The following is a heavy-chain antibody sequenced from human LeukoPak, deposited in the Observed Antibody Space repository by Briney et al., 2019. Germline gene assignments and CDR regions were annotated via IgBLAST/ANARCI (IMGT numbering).Heavy chain of an antibody. CDR2: IYYSGST. CDR3: ARVGSEGILTGYYRFDY. D-gene: IGHD3-9*01. J-gene: IGHJ4*02. Sequence: PSETLSLTCTVSGGSISSSSYYWGWIRQPPGKGLEWIGSIYYSGSTNYNPSLKSRVTISVDKSKNQFSLKLSSVTAADTAVYYCARVGSEGILTGYYRFDYWGQGTLVTVSS. CDR1: GGSISSSSYY. V-gene: IGHV4-39*07.